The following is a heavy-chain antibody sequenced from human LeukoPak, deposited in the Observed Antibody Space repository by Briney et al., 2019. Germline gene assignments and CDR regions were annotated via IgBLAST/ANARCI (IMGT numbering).Heavy chain of an antibody. V-gene: IGHV4-34*01. CDR3: ARGRIAAFDY. D-gene: IGHD6-6*01. J-gene: IGHJ4*02. CDR1: SGSFSGYY. Sequence: PSETLSLTCAVYSGSFSGYYWSWIRQPPGKGLEWIGEINHSGSTNYNPSLKSRVTISVDTSKNQLSLKLSSVTAADTAVYYCARGRIAAFDYWGQGTLVTVSS. CDR2: INHSGST.